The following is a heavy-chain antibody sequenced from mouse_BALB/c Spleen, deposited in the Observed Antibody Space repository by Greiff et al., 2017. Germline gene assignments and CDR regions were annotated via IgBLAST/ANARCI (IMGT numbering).Heavy chain of an antibody. Sequence: EVKLQESGGGLVKPGGSLKLSCAASGFTFSDYYMYWVRQTPEKRLEWVATISDGGSYTYYPDSVKGRFTISRDNAKNNLYLQMSSLKSEDTAMYYCAREGYGNYDYAMDYWGQGTSVTVSS. V-gene: IGHV5-4*02. CDR2: ISDGGSYT. D-gene: IGHD2-1*01. CDR1: GFTFSDYY. J-gene: IGHJ4*01. CDR3: AREGYGNYDYAMDY.